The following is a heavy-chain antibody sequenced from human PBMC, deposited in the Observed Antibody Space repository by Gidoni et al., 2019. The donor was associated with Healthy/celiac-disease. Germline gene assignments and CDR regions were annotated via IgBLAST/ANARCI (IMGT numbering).Heavy chain of an antibody. Sequence: HWVRQAPGQRLEWMGWINAGNGNTKYSQKFQGRVTITRYTSASTVYMELSSLRSEDTAVYYCARALTTVTTRYFDYWGQGTLVTVSS. CDR2: INAGNGNT. D-gene: IGHD4-17*01. V-gene: IGHV1-3*01. J-gene: IGHJ4*02. CDR3: ARALTTVTTRYFDY.